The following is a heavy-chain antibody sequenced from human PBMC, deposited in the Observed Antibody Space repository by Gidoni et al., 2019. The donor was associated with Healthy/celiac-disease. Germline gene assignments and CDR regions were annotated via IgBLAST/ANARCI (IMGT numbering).Heavy chain of an antibody. CDR1: GGSFSGYY. Sequence: VQLQQWGAGLFKPSATLSPTCAVYGGSFSGYYWRWIRQPPGKGLEWIGAINHSGSTNSNPPLKSRVTISVDTSKNQFSLKRSSVTAADTAVYYCARESRGSYRPKAIDYWGQGTLVTVSS. J-gene: IGHJ4*02. V-gene: IGHV4-34*01. CDR3: ARESRGSYRPKAIDY. D-gene: IGHD3-16*02. CDR2: INHSGST.